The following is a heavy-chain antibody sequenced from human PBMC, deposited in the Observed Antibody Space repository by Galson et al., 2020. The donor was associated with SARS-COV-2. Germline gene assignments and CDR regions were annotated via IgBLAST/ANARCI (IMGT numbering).Heavy chain of an antibody. Sequence: ASVKVSCKASGGTFSDYGFSWVRQAPGQRLEWMGGFIPIFGTASYAQKFQGRVTLTTDESTSTAYMELSSLRYEDTAVYYCAFTLGSCTTTSCPFRMCCCLDVWDKGTTVTVSS. CDR3: AFTLGSCTTTSCPFRMCCCLDV. J-gene: IGHJ6*04. CDR1: GGTFSDYG. V-gene: IGHV1-69*05. D-gene: IGHD2-2*01. CDR2: FIPIFGTA.